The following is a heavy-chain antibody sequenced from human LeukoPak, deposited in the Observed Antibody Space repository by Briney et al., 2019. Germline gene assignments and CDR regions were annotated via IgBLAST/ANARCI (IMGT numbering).Heavy chain of an antibody. D-gene: IGHD3-22*01. CDR2: IKQDGSEK. J-gene: IGHJ4*02. V-gene: IGHV3-7*01. CDR3: ARDRHNLYYFDSSGSDY. Sequence: QSGGSLRLSCAASGFTFSSYWMTWVRQAPGKGLEWVASIKQDGSEKYYVDSVKGRFTISRDDAENSLYLQMNSLRAEDTAVYYCARDRHNLYYFDSSGSDYWGQGTLVTVYS. CDR1: GFTFSSYW.